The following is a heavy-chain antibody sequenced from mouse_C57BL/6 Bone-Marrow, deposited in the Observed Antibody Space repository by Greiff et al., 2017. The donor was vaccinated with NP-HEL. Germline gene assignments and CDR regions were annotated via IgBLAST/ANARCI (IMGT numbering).Heavy chain of an antibody. CDR1: GYTFTSYW. D-gene: IGHD3-3*01. J-gene: IGHJ2*01. CDR3: ARWQLGGYFDY. V-gene: IGHV1-69*01. CDR2: IDPSDSYT. Sequence: QVQLQQPGAELVMPGASVKLSCKASGYTFTSYWMHWVKQRPGQGLEWIGEIDPSDSYTNYNQKFKGKSTLTVDKSSSTAYMQLSSLTSEDSAVYYCARWQLGGYFDYWGQGTTLTVSS.